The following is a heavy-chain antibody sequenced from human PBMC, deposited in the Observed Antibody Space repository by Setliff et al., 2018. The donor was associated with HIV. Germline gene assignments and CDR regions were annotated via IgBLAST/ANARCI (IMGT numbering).Heavy chain of an antibody. J-gene: IGHJ6*01. CDR1: GGSISTYF. CDR2: IYYSGST. D-gene: IGHD3-22*01. V-gene: IGHV4-59*01. CDR3: ARSRTSSGYYGVTGYGMDV. Sequence: PSETLSLTCTVSGGSISTYFWSWVRQTPGKGLEWIGDIYYSGSTNYNPSLKSRVTISVATSKSQFSLKLNSVTTADTAVYYCARSRTSSGYYGVTGYGMDVWGQGTTVTVAS.